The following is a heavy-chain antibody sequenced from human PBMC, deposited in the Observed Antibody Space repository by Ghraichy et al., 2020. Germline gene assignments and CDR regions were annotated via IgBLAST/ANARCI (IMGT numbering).Heavy chain of an antibody. CDR1: GFTFSNYA. CDR3: AKAWGYCSGGACPSYNWFDP. J-gene: IGHJ5*02. CDR2: IGGKGGPT. D-gene: IGHD2-15*01. V-gene: IGHV3-23*01. Sequence: GGSLTLSCAGSGFTFSNYAMSWVRQAPGKGLEWVSTIGGKGGPTYYADSVKGRFTISRDNSKNTLYLQMNSLRVEDTAVYYCAKAWGYCSGGACPSYNWFDPWGQGTLVTVSS.